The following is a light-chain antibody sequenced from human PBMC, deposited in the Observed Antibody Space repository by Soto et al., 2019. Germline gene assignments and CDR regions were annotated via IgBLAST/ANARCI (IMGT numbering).Light chain of an antibody. Sequence: QSALTQPASVSGSPGQSIPISCTGTSSDVGGYNYVSWYQHHPGKAPKLLIYDVNNRPSGVSDRFSGSKSGNTASLTISGLQTEDEADYYCSSYTSIITVVFGGGTKVTVL. CDR2: DVN. J-gene: IGLJ2*01. CDR1: SSDVGGYNY. CDR3: SSYTSIITVV. V-gene: IGLV2-14*01.